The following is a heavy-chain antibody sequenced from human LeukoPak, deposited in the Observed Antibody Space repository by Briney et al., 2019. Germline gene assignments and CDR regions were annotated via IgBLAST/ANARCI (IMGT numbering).Heavy chain of an antibody. Sequence: ASVKVSCKASGYSLTGYYMHWVRQAPGQELEWMGWFNPNSGATNYTQTFQGRVAMTRDTSISTAYMELDSLRSDDTAVYYCARGEVHHYESSGFNDYWGQGTLVTVSS. V-gene: IGHV1-2*02. CDR2: FNPNSGAT. CDR1: GYSLTGYY. J-gene: IGHJ4*02. CDR3: ARGEVHHYESSGFNDY. D-gene: IGHD3-22*01.